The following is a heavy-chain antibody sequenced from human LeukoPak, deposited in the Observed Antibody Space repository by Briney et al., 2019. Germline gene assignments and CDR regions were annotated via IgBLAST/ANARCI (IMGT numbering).Heavy chain of an antibody. V-gene: IGHV4-59*01. J-gene: IGHJ2*01. Sequence: PSETLSLTCTVSGDSISIYYWNWIRQPPGKGLEWIGYIFYSVNTNYNPSLKSRATISVDTSKNQFSLKLGSVTAADTAVYYCARRNWYFDLWGRGTLVTVSS. CDR2: IFYSVNT. CDR3: ARRNWYFDL. CDR1: GDSISIYY.